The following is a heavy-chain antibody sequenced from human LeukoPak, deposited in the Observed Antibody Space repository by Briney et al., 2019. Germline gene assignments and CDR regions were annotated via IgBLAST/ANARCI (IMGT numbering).Heavy chain of an antibody. V-gene: IGHV1-18*01. CDR3: AREFDYYDSSGYSKYDY. Sequence: ASVKVSCKASGGTFSSYAISWVRQAPGQGLEWMGWISAYNGNTNYAQKLQGRVTMTTDTSTSTAYMELRSLRSDDTAVYYCAREFDYYDSSGYSKYDYWGQGTLVTVSS. CDR2: ISAYNGNT. D-gene: IGHD3-22*01. J-gene: IGHJ4*02. CDR1: GGTFSSYA.